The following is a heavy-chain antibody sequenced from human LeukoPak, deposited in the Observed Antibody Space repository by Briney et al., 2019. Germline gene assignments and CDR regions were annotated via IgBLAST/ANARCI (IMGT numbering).Heavy chain of an antibody. CDR2: IYPGDSDT. D-gene: IGHD5-24*01. J-gene: IGHJ4*02. CDR3: ARASRDGYNQNFDY. Sequence: GESLKISCKGSGYSFTTYWIGWVRQMPGKGLEWMGIIYPGDSDTRYSPSFQGQVTISADRSISTAYLHWSSLKVSDTAMYYCARASRDGYNQNFDYWGQGTLVTVSS. CDR1: GYSFTTYW. V-gene: IGHV5-51*01.